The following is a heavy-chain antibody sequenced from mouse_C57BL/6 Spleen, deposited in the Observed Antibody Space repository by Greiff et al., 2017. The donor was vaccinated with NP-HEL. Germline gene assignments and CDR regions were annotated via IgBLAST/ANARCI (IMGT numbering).Heavy chain of an antibody. CDR3: AGGKNWDYAMDY. D-gene: IGHD4-1*01. CDR1: GYTFTSYW. CDR2: IDPSDSYT. Sequence: QVQLQQPGAELVMPGASVKLSCKASGYTFTSYWMHWVKQRPGQGLEWIGEIDPSDSYTNYNQKFKGKSTLTVDKSSSTAYMQLSSLTSEDSAVYYCAGGKNWDYAMDYWGQGTSVTVSS. J-gene: IGHJ4*01. V-gene: IGHV1-69*01.